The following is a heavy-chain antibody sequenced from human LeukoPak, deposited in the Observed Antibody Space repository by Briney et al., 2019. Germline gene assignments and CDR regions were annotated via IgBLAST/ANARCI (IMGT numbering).Heavy chain of an antibody. D-gene: IGHD5-12*01. CDR1: GYTFTSYY. J-gene: IGHJ5*02. V-gene: IGHV1-46*01. Sequence: ASVKGSCKASGYTFTSYYMHWVRQAPGQGLEWMGIINPSGGSTSYAQKFQGRVTMTRDMSTSTVYMELSSLRSEDTAVYYCARDQNGYRGYFDPWGQGTLVTVSS. CDR2: INPSGGST. CDR3: ARDQNGYRGYFDP.